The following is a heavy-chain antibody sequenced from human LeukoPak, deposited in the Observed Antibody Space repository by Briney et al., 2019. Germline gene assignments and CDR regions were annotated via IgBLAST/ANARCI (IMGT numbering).Heavy chain of an antibody. D-gene: IGHD3-22*01. Sequence: GGSLRLSCVVSGFTFSSYGLHWVRQAPGKGLEWVAFVRFDGNKNSYADSVRGRFIISRDNSKNTLDLAMNSLRTEDTAVYYCAKEFSPFDSSGYYGFFQHWGQGTLVTVSS. V-gene: IGHV3-30*02. CDR2: VRFDGNKN. CDR1: GFTFSSYG. CDR3: AKEFSPFDSSGYYGFFQH. J-gene: IGHJ1*01.